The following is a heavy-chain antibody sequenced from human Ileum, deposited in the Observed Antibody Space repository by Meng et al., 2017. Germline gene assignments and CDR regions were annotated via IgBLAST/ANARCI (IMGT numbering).Heavy chain of an antibody. Sequence: QALEAGPGLIPPSVTLSLSGTVAGVSITSTYWWSWVRQPPGKGLEWIGEISHGGSTNYNPSLHGRVTISLDKSKNQFSLNLNSVTAADTAVYYCAAKAVAVPADSWGQGALVTVSS. CDR2: ISHGGST. CDR3: AAKAVAVPADS. V-gene: IGHV4-4*02. CDR1: GVSITSTYW. D-gene: IGHD6-19*01. J-gene: IGHJ5*01.